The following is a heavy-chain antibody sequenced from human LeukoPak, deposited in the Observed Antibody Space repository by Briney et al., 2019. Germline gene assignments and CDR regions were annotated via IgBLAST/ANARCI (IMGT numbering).Heavy chain of an antibody. Sequence: SETLSLTCTVSGGSISSYYWSWIRQPPGKGLEWIGYIYYSGSTNYNPSLKSRVTISVDTSKNQFSLKLSSATAADTAVYYCARVRYSYGSDYFDYWGQGTLVTVSS. CDR3: ARVRYSYGSDYFDY. J-gene: IGHJ4*02. D-gene: IGHD5-18*01. CDR1: GGSISSYY. CDR2: IYYSGST. V-gene: IGHV4-59*01.